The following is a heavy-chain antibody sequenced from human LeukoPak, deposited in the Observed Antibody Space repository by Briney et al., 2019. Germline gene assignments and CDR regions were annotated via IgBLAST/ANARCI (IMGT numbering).Heavy chain of an antibody. CDR1: GGSISSSSYY. Sequence: PSETLSLTCTVSGGSISSSSYYWGWIRQPPGKGLEWIGSIYYSGSTYDNPSLKSRGTISVDTSKNQFSLKLTSVTAADTAVYYCARAYDSSGYYYVDTWFDPWGQGTLVTVSS. CDR3: ARAYDSSGYYYVDTWFDP. V-gene: IGHV4-39*07. CDR2: IYYSGST. D-gene: IGHD3-22*01. J-gene: IGHJ5*02.